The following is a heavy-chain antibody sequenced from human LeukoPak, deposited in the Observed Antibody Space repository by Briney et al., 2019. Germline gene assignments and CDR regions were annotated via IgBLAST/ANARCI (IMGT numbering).Heavy chain of an antibody. Sequence: SVKLSCKASGGTFSSYAISWVRQAPGQGLEWMGGIIPIFGTANYAQKFQGRVTITADESTSTAYMELSNLRSEDTAVYYCAREGPWSSSSWYGYFQHWGQGTLVSVSS. J-gene: IGHJ1*01. V-gene: IGHV1-69*13. CDR1: GGTFSSYA. D-gene: IGHD6-13*01. CDR2: IIPIFGTA. CDR3: AREGPWSSSSWYGYFQH.